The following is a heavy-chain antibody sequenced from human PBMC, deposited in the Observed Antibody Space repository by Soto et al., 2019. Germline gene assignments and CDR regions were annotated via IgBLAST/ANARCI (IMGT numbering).Heavy chain of an antibody. V-gene: IGHV1-18*01. J-gene: IGHJ4*02. D-gene: IGHD2-15*01. Sequence: QVQLVQSGGEVKKPGAAVKVSCKASGYTFTTFGIGWVRQAPGQGLAWMGWISAYSGNTEYPETLQGRVTMTIDTSTSTTYMELRSLRSDDTAVYYCARAFCSGGSCYLDYWGQGALVTVSS. CDR2: ISAYSGNT. CDR1: GYTFTTFG. CDR3: ARAFCSGGSCYLDY.